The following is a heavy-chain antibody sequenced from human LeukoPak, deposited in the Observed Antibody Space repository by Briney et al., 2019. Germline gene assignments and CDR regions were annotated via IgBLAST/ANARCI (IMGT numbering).Heavy chain of an antibody. CDR2: IIPIFGTA. Sequence: SVKVSCKASGGTFSSYAISWVRQAPGQGLEWMGGIIPIFGTANYAQKFQGRVTITADESTSTAYMELSSLRSEDTAVYYCARATREVGAAKTFQHWGQGTLVTVSS. J-gene: IGHJ1*01. D-gene: IGHD1-26*01. V-gene: IGHV1-69*13. CDR3: ARATREVGAAKTFQH. CDR1: GGTFSSYA.